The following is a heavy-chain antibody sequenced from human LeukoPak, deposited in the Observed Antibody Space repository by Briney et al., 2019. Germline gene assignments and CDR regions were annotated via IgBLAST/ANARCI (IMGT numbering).Heavy chain of an antibody. J-gene: IGHJ4*02. CDR2: ISASSTYI. CDR3: ARERTCGASSCVAYYFDS. Sequence: GGSLRLSCAGSGVTFSNAGMDWVRQAPGQGLEWVSSISASSTYIYYADSVKGRSTISRDNAKSSLYLQMDSLRAEDTAVYYCARERTCGASSCVAYYFDSWGQGTLVTVSS. V-gene: IGHV3-21*01. CDR1: GVTFSNAG. D-gene: IGHD2-2*01.